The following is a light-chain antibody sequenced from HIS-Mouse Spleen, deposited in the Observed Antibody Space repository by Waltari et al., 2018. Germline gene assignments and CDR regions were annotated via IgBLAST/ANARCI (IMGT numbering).Light chain of an antibody. CDR2: EVS. CDR1: SSDVGGYNY. Sequence: QSALTQPASVSGSPGQSITISCTGTSSDVGGYNYVSWYQQHPGKAPKLMIYEVSNRPSGVSKRFSGSKSGNTASLTISGIQAEDEADYYCSSYTSSSTDWVFGGGTKLTVL. CDR3: SSYTSSSTDWV. J-gene: IGLJ3*02. V-gene: IGLV2-14*01.